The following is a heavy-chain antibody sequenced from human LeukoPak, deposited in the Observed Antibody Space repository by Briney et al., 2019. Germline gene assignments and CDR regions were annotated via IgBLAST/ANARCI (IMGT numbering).Heavy chain of an antibody. D-gene: IGHD6-19*01. CDR3: ARVHVQWVVRISLYY. CDR1: GYTFTSYY. V-gene: IGHV1-46*01. CDR2: INPSGSST. J-gene: IGHJ4*02. Sequence: GASVKLSCNASGYTFTSYYMHWMRHAPGQGLERMGIINPSGSSTSYEQKLQGRVTMTTYTSTTTVYMELSSLRSEDTAVYYCARVHVQWVVRISLYYWGQGGLVTVSS.